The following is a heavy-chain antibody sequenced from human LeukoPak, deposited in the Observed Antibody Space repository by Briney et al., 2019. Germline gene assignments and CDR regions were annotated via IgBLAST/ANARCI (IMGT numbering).Heavy chain of an antibody. CDR2: INWNGGST. D-gene: IGHD6-13*01. CDR3: VRFRGYSSSWYGPKAFDY. CDR1: GFTFDDYG. Sequence: PGGSLRLSCAASGFTFDDYGMSWVRQAPGNGLEWVSGINWNGGSTGYEDSVKGRFTISRDNAKNSLYLQMNSLRAEDTALYYCVRFRGYSSSWYGPKAFDYWGQGTLVTVSS. J-gene: IGHJ4*02. V-gene: IGHV3-20*04.